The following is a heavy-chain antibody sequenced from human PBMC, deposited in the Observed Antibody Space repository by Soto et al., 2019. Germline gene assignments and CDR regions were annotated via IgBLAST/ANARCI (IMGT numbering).Heavy chain of an antibody. CDR1: GFTFSSYD. V-gene: IGHV3-66*01. J-gene: IGHJ6*03. D-gene: IGHD2-21*01. Sequence: PGGSLRLSCAASGFTFSSYDMHWVRQATGKGLEWVSVIYSGGSTYYADSVKGRFTISRDNSKNTLYLQMNSLRAEDTAVYYCAREGDSNYMDVWGKGTTVTVSS. CDR2: IYSGGST. CDR3: AREGDSNYMDV.